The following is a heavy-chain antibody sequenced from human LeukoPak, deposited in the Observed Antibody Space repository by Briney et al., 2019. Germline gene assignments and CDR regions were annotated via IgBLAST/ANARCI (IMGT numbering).Heavy chain of an antibody. J-gene: IGHJ3*02. V-gene: IGHV3-21*01. CDR1: GFTFSSYS. CDR3: ARDLSRRVVVITTRGDAFDI. D-gene: IGHD3-22*01. CDR2: ISSSSSYI. Sequence: PGGSLRLSCAASGFTFSSYSMNWVRQAPGKGLEWVSSISSSSSYIYYADSVKGRFTISRDNAKNSLYLQMNSLRAEDKAVYYCARDLSRRVVVITTRGDAFDIWGQGTMVTVSS.